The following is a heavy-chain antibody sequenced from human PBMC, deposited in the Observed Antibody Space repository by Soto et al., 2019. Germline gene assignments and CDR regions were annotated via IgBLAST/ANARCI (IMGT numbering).Heavy chain of an antibody. CDR1: GGSLSSYF. CDR2: VYYSGHT. J-gene: IGHJ4*02. CDR3: ARASQYYGSGPFDF. V-gene: IGHV4-59*01. D-gene: IGHD3-10*01. Sequence: PSETLSLTCSVSGGSLSSYFWTWIRQTPGRGLEWIGHVYYSGHTKYNPSLTSRVTFSVDTSKNQFFLTLTSVTAADTATYFCARASQYYGSGPFDFWGQGTVVTVSS.